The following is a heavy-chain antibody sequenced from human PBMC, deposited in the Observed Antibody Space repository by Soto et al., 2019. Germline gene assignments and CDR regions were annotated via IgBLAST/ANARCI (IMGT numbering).Heavy chain of an antibody. Sequence: PSETLSLTCTVSGGSINSRSYYWVWIRHSPGKGLEWIGSIYYSGSTYYNPSLKSRVAMSVDTSKNQFSLKLRSVSAADTAVYYCARQRTSVVTQAYFDDWGQGSLVTVSS. J-gene: IGHJ4*02. CDR1: GGSINSRSYY. CDR2: IYYSGST. D-gene: IGHD2-21*02. V-gene: IGHV4-39*01. CDR3: ARQRTSVVTQAYFDD.